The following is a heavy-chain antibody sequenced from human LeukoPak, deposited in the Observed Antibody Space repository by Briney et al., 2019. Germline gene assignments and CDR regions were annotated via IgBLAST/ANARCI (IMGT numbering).Heavy chain of an antibody. CDR2: ISYDGSHK. Sequence: PGGSLRLSCAASGFIFSNYVMHWVRQPPGKGLEWVAVISYDGSHKYYADSVKGRFTISRDNSKNTLYLQMNSLRAEDTAVYYCARGWDRDCTSTSCYIAYNWGQGTLVSVSS. D-gene: IGHD2-2*02. V-gene: IGHV3-30-3*01. CDR1: GFIFSNYV. CDR3: ARGWDRDCTSTSCYIAYN. J-gene: IGHJ4*02.